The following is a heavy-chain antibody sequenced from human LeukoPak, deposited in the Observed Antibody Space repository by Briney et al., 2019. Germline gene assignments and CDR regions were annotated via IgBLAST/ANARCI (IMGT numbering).Heavy chain of an antibody. CDR3: ARENLVVPAAIGYFDY. D-gene: IGHD2-2*01. CDR1: GYTFTSYG. J-gene: IGHJ4*02. CDR2: ISAYNGNT. Sequence: ASVKVSCKASGYTFTSYGISWVRQAPGQGLEWMGWISAYNGNTNYAQKLQGRVPMTTDTSTSTAYMELRSLRSDDTAVYYCARENLVVPAAIGYFDYWGQGTLVTVSS. V-gene: IGHV1-18*01.